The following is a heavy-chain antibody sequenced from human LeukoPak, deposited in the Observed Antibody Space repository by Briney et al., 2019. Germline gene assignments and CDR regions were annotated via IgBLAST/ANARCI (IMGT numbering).Heavy chain of an antibody. J-gene: IGHJ4*02. CDR3: AKDRSCTSDICHGDFDY. Sequence: GGSLRLSCAASGFTFSSYAVSWVRQAPGKGLEWVSSISGSGGSTYSADSVKGRFTISRDNSKNTLYLQMNSLRAEDTALYYCAKDRSCTSDICHGDFDYWGQGTLVTVSS. CDR1: GFTFSSYA. D-gene: IGHD2-8*01. CDR2: ISGSGGST. V-gene: IGHV3-23*01.